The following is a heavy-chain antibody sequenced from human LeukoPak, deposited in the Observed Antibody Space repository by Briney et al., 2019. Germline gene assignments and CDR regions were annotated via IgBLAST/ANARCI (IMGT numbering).Heavy chain of an antibody. CDR1: GGSISSGDYY. CDR2: IYYSGST. CDR3: AREGRFWSGYGLDY. V-gene: IGHV4-30-4*08. D-gene: IGHD3-3*01. J-gene: IGHJ4*02. Sequence: SETLSLTCTVSGGSISSGDYYWSWIRQPPGKGLEWIGHIYYSGSTYYNPSLKSLVTISVDTSKNQYSLKLSSVTAADTAVYYCAREGRFWSGYGLDYWGQGTLVTVSS.